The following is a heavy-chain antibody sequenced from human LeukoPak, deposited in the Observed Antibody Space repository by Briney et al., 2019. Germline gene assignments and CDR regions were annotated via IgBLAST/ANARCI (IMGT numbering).Heavy chain of an antibody. V-gene: IGHV1-8*01. CDR2: MNPNSGNT. CDR1: GYTFTSYD. D-gene: IGHD3-16*02. CDR3: ARGNYDYVWGSYRSRRDFDY. J-gene: IGHJ4*02. Sequence: ASVKVSCKASGYTFTSYDINWVRQATGQGLEWMGWMNPNSGNTGYAQKFQGRVTMTRNTSISTAYMELSSLRSEDTAVYYCARGNYDYVWGSYRSRRDFDYWGQGTLVTVSS.